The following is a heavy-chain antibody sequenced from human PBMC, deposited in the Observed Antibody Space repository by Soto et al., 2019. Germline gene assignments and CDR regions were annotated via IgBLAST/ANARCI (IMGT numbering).Heavy chain of an antibody. CDR3: AKEDDAWTNGYFDL. CDR2: NSGSGVGT. Sequence: EVQLLESGGGLVQPGGTLRLSCAASGFTFSSYDMSWVRQAAGKGLEWVSANSGSGVGTFYAESVKGRFTISRDNSKNTLYVQMNSVRVEDTAIYYCAKEDDAWTNGYFDLWGQGTMVSVSS. J-gene: IGHJ3*01. V-gene: IGHV3-23*01. CDR1: GFTFSSYD. D-gene: IGHD2-8*01.